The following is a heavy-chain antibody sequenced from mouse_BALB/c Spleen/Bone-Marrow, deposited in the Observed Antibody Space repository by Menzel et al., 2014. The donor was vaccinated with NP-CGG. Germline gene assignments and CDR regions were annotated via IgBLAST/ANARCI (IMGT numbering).Heavy chain of an antibody. CDR2: INPDSSTI. CDR3: ARPGYYGYQDV. Sequence: VQLQQSGGGLVQPGGSLKLSCAASGFDFSRYWMTWVRQAPGKGLEWIGEINPDSSTINYTPSLKDKFIISRDNAKNRLYLQMSRVRSEDTALYYCARPGYYGYQDVWGAGTTVTVSS. CDR1: GFDFSRYW. D-gene: IGHD1-2*01. J-gene: IGHJ1*01. V-gene: IGHV4-1*02.